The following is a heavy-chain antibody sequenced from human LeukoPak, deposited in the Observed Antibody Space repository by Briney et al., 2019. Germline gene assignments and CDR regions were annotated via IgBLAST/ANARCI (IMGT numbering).Heavy chain of an antibody. D-gene: IGHD3-10*01. Sequence: GGSLRLSCAASGFTFSSYGMHWVRQAPGKGLEWVAFIRYDGSNKYYADFVKGRFTISRDNSKKTLYLQMNSLRGEDTAVYYCAKDRDVLLWFGELFDFWGQGTLVTVSS. CDR1: GFTFSSYG. J-gene: IGHJ4*02. CDR2: IRYDGSNK. CDR3: AKDRDVLLWFGELFDF. V-gene: IGHV3-30*02.